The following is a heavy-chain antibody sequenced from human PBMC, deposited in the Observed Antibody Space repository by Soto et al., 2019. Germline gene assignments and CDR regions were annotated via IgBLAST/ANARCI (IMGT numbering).Heavy chain of an antibody. D-gene: IGHD4-17*01. V-gene: IGHV3-30*18. Sequence: GGSLRLSCAASGFTFSSYGMHWVRQAPGKGLEWVAVISYDGSNKYYADSVKGRFTISRDNSKNTLYLQMNSLRAEDTAVYYCAKPAADYGDLYFDYWGQGTLVTVSS. CDR1: GFTFSSYG. CDR2: ISYDGSNK. CDR3: AKPAADYGDLYFDY. J-gene: IGHJ4*02.